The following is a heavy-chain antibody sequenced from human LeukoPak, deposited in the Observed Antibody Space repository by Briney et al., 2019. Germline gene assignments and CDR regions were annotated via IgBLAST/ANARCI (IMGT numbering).Heavy chain of an antibody. CDR3: AKHQAMATVDPFDY. J-gene: IGHJ4*02. V-gene: IGHV3-23*01. Sequence: GGSLRLSCAASGFAFNTYAMSWVRQAPGKGLEWVSGISGSGDSTYYADPVKGRFTLSRDNSKNTVYLQMSSLRAEDTAIYYCAKHQAMATVDPFDYWGQGTLVTVSS. D-gene: IGHD5-24*01. CDR2: ISGSGDST. CDR1: GFAFNTYA.